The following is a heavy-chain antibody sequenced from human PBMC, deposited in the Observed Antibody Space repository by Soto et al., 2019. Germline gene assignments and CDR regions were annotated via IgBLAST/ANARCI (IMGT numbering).Heavy chain of an antibody. J-gene: IGHJ4*02. Sequence: SETLSLTCTVSGGSISSYYWSWIRQPPGKGLEWIGYIYYSGSTNYNPSLKSRVTISVDTSKNQFSLKLSSVTAADTAVYYCARVGRGFDYWGQGTLVTVAS. D-gene: IGHD2-15*01. CDR3: ARVGRGFDY. CDR1: GGSISSYY. CDR2: IYYSGST. V-gene: IGHV4-59*01.